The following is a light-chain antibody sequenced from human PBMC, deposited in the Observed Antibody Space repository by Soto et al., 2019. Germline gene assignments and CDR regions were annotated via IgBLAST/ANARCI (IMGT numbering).Light chain of an antibody. CDR1: QSVSSN. Sequence: EIVMTQSPATLSVSPGERATLSCRASQSVSSNLAWYQKKPGQAPRLLICGASTRATGIPARFSGSGSGTEFTLTISSLQSEDFAVYYCQQYNNLPGTFGPGTKVDIK. V-gene: IGKV3D-15*01. J-gene: IGKJ3*01. CDR2: GAS. CDR3: QQYNNLPGT.